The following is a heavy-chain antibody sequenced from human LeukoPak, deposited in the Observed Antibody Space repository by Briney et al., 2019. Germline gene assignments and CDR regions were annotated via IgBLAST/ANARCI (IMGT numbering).Heavy chain of an antibody. J-gene: IGHJ4*02. Sequence: GGSLRLSCAASGFTFSSYSMNWVRQAPGKGLEWVSSISSSSSYIYYADSVKGRFTISRDNAKNSLYLQMNSLRAEDTAVYYCARVSGSSSYYFDHWGQGTLVTVSS. D-gene: IGHD1-26*01. V-gene: IGHV3-21*01. CDR3: ARVSGSSSYYFDH. CDR2: ISSSSSYI. CDR1: GFTFSSYS.